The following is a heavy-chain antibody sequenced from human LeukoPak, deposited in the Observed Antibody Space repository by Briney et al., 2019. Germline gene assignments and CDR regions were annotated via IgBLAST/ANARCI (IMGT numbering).Heavy chain of an antibody. J-gene: IGHJ4*02. CDR2: ISGSGGST. V-gene: IGHV3-23*01. CDR3: AKDRAAAGTPSFDY. Sequence: GGSLRLSWAASGFTFSSYAMSWVRQAPGKGLEWVSAISGSGGSTYYADSVKGRFTISRDNSKNTLYLQMNSLRAEDTAVYYCAKDRAAAGTPSFDYWGQGTLVTVSS. CDR1: GFTFSSYA. D-gene: IGHD6-13*01.